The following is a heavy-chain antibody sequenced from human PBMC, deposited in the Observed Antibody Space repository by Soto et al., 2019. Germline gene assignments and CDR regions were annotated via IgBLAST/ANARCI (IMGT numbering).Heavy chain of an antibody. D-gene: IGHD6-13*01. CDR2: IKQDGSEK. CDR3: ARGVGGPLVAAAGWFDY. J-gene: IGHJ4*02. Sequence: PGGSLRLSCAASGFTFSSYWMSWVRQAPGKGLEWVANIKQDGSEKYYVDSVKGRFTISRDNAKNSLYLQMNSLRAEDTAVYYRARGVGGPLVAAAGWFDYWGQGTLVTVSS. V-gene: IGHV3-7*03. CDR1: GFTFSSYW.